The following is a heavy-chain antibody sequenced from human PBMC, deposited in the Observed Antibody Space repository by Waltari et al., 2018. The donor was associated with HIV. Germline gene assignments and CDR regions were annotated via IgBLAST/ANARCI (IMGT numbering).Heavy chain of an antibody. J-gene: IGHJ4*02. CDR2: IKQDGSEK. CDR3: ARVSGGGFDY. Sequence: EVQLVESGGGLVQPGGSLRLSCAASGFTFRNYWMSWVRQAPGKGLEWLANIKQDGSEKDYVDSVKGRFTISRDNAKNSLYLQMNSLRAEDTAVYYCARVSGGGFDYWGQGTLVTVSS. V-gene: IGHV3-7*01. CDR1: GFTFRNYW. D-gene: IGHD3-16*01.